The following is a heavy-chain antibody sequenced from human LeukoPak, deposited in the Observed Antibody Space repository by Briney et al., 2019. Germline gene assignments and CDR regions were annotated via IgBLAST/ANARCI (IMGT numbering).Heavy chain of an antibody. CDR2: ISAAGGIT. CDR3: ARAYTGGYYLPYAFDI. Sequence: GGSLKLSCAASGFTFSSYAMSWVRQAPGKGLEWVSTISAAGGITYYADSVKGRFTISRDNSKNTLFLQMSSLRAEDTAVYYCARAYTGGYYLPYAFDIWGQGTMVTVSS. CDR1: GFTFSSYA. D-gene: IGHD1-26*01. V-gene: IGHV3-23*01. J-gene: IGHJ3*02.